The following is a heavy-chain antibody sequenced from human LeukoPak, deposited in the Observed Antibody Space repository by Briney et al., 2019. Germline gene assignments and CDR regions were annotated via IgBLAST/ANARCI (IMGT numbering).Heavy chain of an antibody. CDR3: ATQLKYYFEDSGYFEY. D-gene: IGHD3-22*01. J-gene: IGHJ4*02. CDR2: INAASTSI. CDR1: GFTFSPYS. V-gene: IGHV3-21*01. Sequence: PGGSLRLSCATSGFTFSPYSMNWVRQAPGKGLEWVASINAASTSIYYADSVKGRFTISRDNTKNSLYLQMNSLRVEDTAVYYCATQLKYYFEDSGYFEYWGQGTLATVSS.